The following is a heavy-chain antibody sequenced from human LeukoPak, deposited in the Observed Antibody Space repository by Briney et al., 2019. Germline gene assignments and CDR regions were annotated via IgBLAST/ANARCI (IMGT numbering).Heavy chain of an antibody. D-gene: IGHD3-22*01. CDR2: IYPGDSDT. CDR3: ARVPMAISGYYYFSY. CDR1: GYSFTSYW. V-gene: IGHV5-51*01. J-gene: IGHJ4*02. Sequence: GESLKISCKGSGYSFTSYWIGWVRQMPGKGLEWMGIIYPGDSDTRYSPSFQGQVTISADKSISTAYLQWSSLKAPDTAMYYCARVPMAISGYYYFSYWGQGTLVTVSS.